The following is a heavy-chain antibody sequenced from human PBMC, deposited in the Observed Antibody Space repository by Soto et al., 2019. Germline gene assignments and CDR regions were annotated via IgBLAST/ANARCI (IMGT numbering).Heavy chain of an antibody. J-gene: IGHJ5*02. Sequence: GGSLILSCAASGFTFSSYWMSWVRQAPGKGLEWVANIKQDGSEKYYVDSVKGRFTISRDNAKNSLYLQMNSLRAEDTAVYYCARDGCSGSNCLNWFDPWGQGTLVTVSS. D-gene: IGHD2-15*01. V-gene: IGHV3-7*01. CDR3: ARDGCSGSNCLNWFDP. CDR2: IKQDGSEK. CDR1: GFTFSSYW.